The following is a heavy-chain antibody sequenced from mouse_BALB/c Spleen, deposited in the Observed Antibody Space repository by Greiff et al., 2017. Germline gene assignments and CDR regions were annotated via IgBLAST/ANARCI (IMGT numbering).Heavy chain of an antibody. Sequence: EVQLQQSGTVLARPGASVKMSCKASGYTFTSYWMHWVKQRPGQGLEWIGAIYPGNSDTSYNQKFKGKAKLTAVTSTSTAYMELSSLTNEDSAVYYCTRSGGNYAWFAYWGQGTLVTVSA. CDR1: GYTFTSYW. J-gene: IGHJ3*01. D-gene: IGHD2-1*01. CDR3: TRSGGNYAWFAY. V-gene: IGHV1-5*01. CDR2: IYPGNSDT.